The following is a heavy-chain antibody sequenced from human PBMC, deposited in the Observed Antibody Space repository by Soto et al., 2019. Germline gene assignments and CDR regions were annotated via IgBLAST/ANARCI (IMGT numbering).Heavy chain of an antibody. CDR1: GASISSGDYY. J-gene: IGHJ5*02. V-gene: IGHV4-31*03. CDR3: ASIYDSSGYYYGNNWFDP. Sequence: LSLTCSVSGASISSGDYYWSWIRQHPGKGLEWIGYIYDSGSTYYNPSLKSRVTISVDTSKNQFSLKLSSVTAADTAVYYCASIYDSSGYYYGNNWFDPWGQGTLVTVSS. D-gene: IGHD3-22*01. CDR2: IYDSGST.